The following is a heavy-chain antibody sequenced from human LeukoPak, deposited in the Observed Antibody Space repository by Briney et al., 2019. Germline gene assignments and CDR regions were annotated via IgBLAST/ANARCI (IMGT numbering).Heavy chain of an antibody. V-gene: IGHV3-30*18. CDR1: GFTFSSYG. CDR3: AKVAAAGQTPYYFDY. D-gene: IGHD6-13*01. Sequence: GRSLRLSCAASGFTFSSYGMHWVRQAPGKGLEWVAVISYDGSNKYYADSVKGRFTISRDNSKNTLYLQMNSLRAEDTAVYYCAKVAAAGQTPYYFDYWGQGTLVTVSP. CDR2: ISYDGSNK. J-gene: IGHJ4*02.